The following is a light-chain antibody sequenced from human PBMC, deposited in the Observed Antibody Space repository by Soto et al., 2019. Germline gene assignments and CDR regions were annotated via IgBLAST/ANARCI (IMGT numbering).Light chain of an antibody. Sequence: DVVVTQSPLSLPVTLGQPASISCRSSQSLVHSDGNTYLNWFQQRPGQSPRRLIYKVSERDSGVADRFSGSGSGTDFTLKISRVEAEDVGVYYCLQGTHWSRSFGGGTKVETK. CDR1: QSLVHSDGNTY. CDR3: LQGTHWSRS. CDR2: KVS. V-gene: IGKV2-30*02. J-gene: IGKJ4*01.